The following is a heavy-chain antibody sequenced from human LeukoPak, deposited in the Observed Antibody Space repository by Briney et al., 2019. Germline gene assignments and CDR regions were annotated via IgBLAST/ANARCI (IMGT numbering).Heavy chain of an antibody. V-gene: IGHV3-23*01. CDR1: GFTFNSCA. CDR2: ISGRGDDT. D-gene: IGHD3-3*01. J-gene: IGHJ4*02. Sequence: GGSLRLSCAASGFTFNSCAMTWVRQAPGKGLEWVSSISGRGDDTYSADSVKGRFTISRDNSKNTLYLQMNSLRAEDTAVYYCAKGQSRDDFWSGYLPHFDYWGQGTLVTVFS. CDR3: AKGQSRDDFWSGYLPHFDY.